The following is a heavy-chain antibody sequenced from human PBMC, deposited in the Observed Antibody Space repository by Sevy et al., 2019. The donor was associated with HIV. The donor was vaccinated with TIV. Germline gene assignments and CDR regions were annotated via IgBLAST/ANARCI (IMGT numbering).Heavy chain of an antibody. CDR3: AREISSNFADYYYYYMDG. J-gene: IGHJ6*03. D-gene: IGHD2-2*01. CDR2: IHTSGST. CDR1: GGSISSYY. V-gene: IGHV4-4*07. Sequence: SETLSLTCTVSGGSISSYYWSWIRQPAGKGLEWIGRIHTSGSTNYNPSLKSRVTMSVDTSKNQFSLKLSSVTAADSAGYYCAREISSNFADYYYYYMDGWGKGTTVTVSS.